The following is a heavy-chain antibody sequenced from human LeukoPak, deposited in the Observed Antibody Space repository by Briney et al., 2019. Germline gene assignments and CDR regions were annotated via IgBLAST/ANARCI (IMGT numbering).Heavy chain of an antibody. Sequence: SETLSLTCAVYGGSFSGYYWSWIRQPPGKGLEWIGEINHSGSANYNPSLKRRVTISVDTSKNQFSLKLSSVSAADTAVYYCARVQAAGDGYYFDFWGQGTPVTVSS. CDR1: GGSFSGYY. CDR3: ARVQAAGDGYYFDF. J-gene: IGHJ4*02. CDR2: INHSGSA. V-gene: IGHV4-34*01. D-gene: IGHD7-27*01.